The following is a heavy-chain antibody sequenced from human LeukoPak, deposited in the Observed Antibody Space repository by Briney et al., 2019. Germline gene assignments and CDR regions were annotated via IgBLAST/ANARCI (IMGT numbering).Heavy chain of an antibody. J-gene: IGHJ4*02. D-gene: IGHD6-13*01. CDR3: ATPGIRDQYDFDL. V-gene: IGHV3-74*01. CDR1: GFTFSSYW. Sequence: GGSLRLSCVVSGFTFSSYWMHWVRKAPGKGLVWVSRINTDGSSTNYADSVKGRFTISRDNVKNTVYLQMNSLRAEDTAVYYCATPGIRDQYDFDLWGQGTLVTVSS. CDR2: INTDGSST.